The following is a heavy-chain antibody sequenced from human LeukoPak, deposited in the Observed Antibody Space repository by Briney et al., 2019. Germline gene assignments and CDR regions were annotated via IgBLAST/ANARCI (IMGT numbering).Heavy chain of an antibody. Sequence: SVKVSCKASGGTFSSYAISWVRQAPGQGLEWMGRIIPILGIANYAQKFQGRVTITADKSTSTAYVELSSLRSEDTAVYYCASDRIVVVPAARRYGMDVWGQGTTVTVSS. CDR3: ASDRIVVVPAARRYGMDV. V-gene: IGHV1-69*04. CDR2: IIPILGIA. D-gene: IGHD2-2*01. CDR1: GGTFSSYA. J-gene: IGHJ6*02.